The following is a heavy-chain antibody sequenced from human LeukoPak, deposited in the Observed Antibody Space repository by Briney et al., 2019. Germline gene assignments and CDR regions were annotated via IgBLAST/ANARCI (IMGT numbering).Heavy chain of an antibody. J-gene: IGHJ4*02. CDR3: ARAETTLLLNY. V-gene: IGHV1-18*01. D-gene: IGHD4-11*01. Sequence: GASVKVSCKASGYIFTNYGIIWVRQTPGQGLQWMGWISAHNGNTNYAQKFQGRVTLTTDTSTSTVYMELRSLTSDDTAVYYCARAETTLLLNYWGQGTLVTVSS. CDR1: GYIFTNYG. CDR2: ISAHNGNT.